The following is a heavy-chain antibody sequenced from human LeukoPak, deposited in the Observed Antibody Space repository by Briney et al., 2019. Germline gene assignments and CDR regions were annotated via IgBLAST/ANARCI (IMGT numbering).Heavy chain of an antibody. V-gene: IGHV1-2*02. CDR3: ARVRTVVVPAADNFDY. CDR2: INTNSGGT. J-gene: IGHJ4*02. D-gene: IGHD2-2*01. CDR1: GYTFTGYY. Sequence: ASVKVSCKASGYTFTGYYMRWVRQAPGQGLEWMGWINTNSGGTNYAQKFQGRVTMTRDTSISTAYMELSRLRSDDTAVYYCARVRTVVVPAADNFDYRGQGTLVTVSS.